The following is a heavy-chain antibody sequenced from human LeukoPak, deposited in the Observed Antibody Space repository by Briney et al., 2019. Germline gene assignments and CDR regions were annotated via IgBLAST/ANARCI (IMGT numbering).Heavy chain of an antibody. Sequence: GGSLRLSCAASGFTVSSNYMSWVRQAPGKGLEWVSVIYSGGSTYYADSVKGRFTISRHNSKNTLYLQMNGLRAEDTAVYYCARDSTVGYYYGMDVWGQGTTVTVSS. CDR3: ARDSTVGYYYGMDV. J-gene: IGHJ6*02. CDR1: GFTVSSNY. CDR2: IYSGGST. V-gene: IGHV3-53*04. D-gene: IGHD4-17*01.